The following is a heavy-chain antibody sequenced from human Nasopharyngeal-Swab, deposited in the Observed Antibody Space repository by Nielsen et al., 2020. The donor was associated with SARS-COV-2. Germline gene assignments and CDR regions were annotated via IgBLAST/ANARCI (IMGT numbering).Heavy chain of an antibody. V-gene: IGHV4-39*07. CDR1: GGSISSSSYY. Sequence: SETLSLTCTVSGGSISSSSYYWGWIRQPPGKGLDWIGSIYYSGSTYYNPSLKSRVTISVDTSKNQFSLKLSSVTAADTAVYYCVGSRWYGDYYYYYGMDVWGQGTTVTVSS. D-gene: IGHD6-13*01. CDR2: IYYSGST. CDR3: VGSRWYGDYYYYYGMDV. J-gene: IGHJ6*02.